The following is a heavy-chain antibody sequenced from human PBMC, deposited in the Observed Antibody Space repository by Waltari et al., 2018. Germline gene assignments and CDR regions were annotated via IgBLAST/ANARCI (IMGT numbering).Heavy chain of an antibody. CDR3: AVNSGNRKNYYYGMDV. V-gene: IGHV1-3*01. CDR1: GYTFTSYA. J-gene: IGHJ6*02. CDR2: INAGNGNT. Sequence: QVQLVQSGAEVKKPGASVKVSCKVSGYTFTSYAMHWVRQAPGQRLEWMGWINAGNGNTKYSQKCQGRVTMTRDTSASTVYMELSRLRSEDTAVYYCAVNSGNRKNYYYGMDVWGQGTTVTVSS.